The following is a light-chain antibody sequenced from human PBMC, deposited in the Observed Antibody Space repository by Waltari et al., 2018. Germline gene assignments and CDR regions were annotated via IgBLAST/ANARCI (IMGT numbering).Light chain of an antibody. CDR1: SSDVGGFNF. J-gene: IGLJ2*01. CDR2: DVF. CDR3: SSYTASPPHVV. V-gene: IGLV2-14*03. Sequence: QSALTQPASASGSPGQSISNSCTGISSDVGGFNFVSRYQQHPGKAPKLMIYDVFNRPSGVSTRFSGSKSDNAASLAISGLQAEDEAVYYCSSYTASPPHVVFGGGTKVTVL.